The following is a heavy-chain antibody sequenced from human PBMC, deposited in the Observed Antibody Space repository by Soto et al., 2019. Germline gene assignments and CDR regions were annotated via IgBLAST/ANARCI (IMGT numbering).Heavy chain of an antibody. J-gene: IGHJ4*02. CDR1: GFTFSSYA. Sequence: GESLKISCAASGFTFSSYAMSWVRQAPGKGLEWVSAISGSGGSTYYADSVKGRFTISRDNSKNTLYLQMNSLRAEDTAVYYCAKEWTGKPSFDYWGQGTLVTVSS. CDR3: AKEWTGKPSFDY. D-gene: IGHD3-9*01. V-gene: IGHV3-23*01. CDR2: ISGSGGST.